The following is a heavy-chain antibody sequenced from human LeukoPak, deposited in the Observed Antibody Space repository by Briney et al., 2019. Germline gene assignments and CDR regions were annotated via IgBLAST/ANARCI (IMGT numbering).Heavy chain of an antibody. Sequence: KPGGSLRLSCAASGFTFSSYSMNWVRQAPGKGLEWVSSISSSSGYIYYADSVKGRFTISRDNAKNSLYLQMNSLRAEDTAVYYCAREGVAAARDYWGQGTLVTVSS. CDR2: ISSSSGYI. D-gene: IGHD6-13*01. J-gene: IGHJ4*02. V-gene: IGHV3-21*01. CDR1: GFTFSSYS. CDR3: AREGVAAARDY.